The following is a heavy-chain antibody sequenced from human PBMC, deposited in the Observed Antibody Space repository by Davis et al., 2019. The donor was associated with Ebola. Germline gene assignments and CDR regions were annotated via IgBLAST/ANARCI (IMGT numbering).Heavy chain of an antibody. CDR1: GYTFTTFG. V-gene: IGHV1-18*01. D-gene: IGHD2-2*01. CDR2: MNPYSGNT. Sequence: ASSVKVSCMASGYTFTTFGISWVRQAPGQGLEWMGGMNPYSGNTNYAQKLQGRVTVTTDTSTNTAYMELRSLRSDDTAVYYCARPPCTSCSMDVWGQGTTVTVSS. J-gene: IGHJ6*02. CDR3: ARPPCTSCSMDV.